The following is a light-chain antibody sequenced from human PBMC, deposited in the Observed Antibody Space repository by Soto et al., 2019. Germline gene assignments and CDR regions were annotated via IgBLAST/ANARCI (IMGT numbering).Light chain of an antibody. CDR1: SSDIGDYNW. Sequence: QSVLTQPPSASGSPGQSVTISCTGTSSDIGDYNWVSWYQQHPGKAPKLMIFEVSKRPSGVPDRFSGSKSGNTASLTVSGLQAEDEADYYCTSYAGANTLLFGGGTQLTVL. J-gene: IGLJ2*01. V-gene: IGLV2-8*01. CDR2: EVS. CDR3: TSYAGANTLL.